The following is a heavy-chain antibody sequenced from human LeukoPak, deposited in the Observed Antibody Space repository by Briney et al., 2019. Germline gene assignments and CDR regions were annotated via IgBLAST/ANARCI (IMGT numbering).Heavy chain of an antibody. Sequence: ASVKVSCKASGGTFSSYAISWVRQAPGQGLEWMGGIIPIFGTANYAQKFQGRVTITADESTSTAYMELSSLRSGDTAVYYCARSPSGAGGYSGYKSPWYFDYWGQGTLVTVSS. D-gene: IGHD5-12*01. CDR3: ARSPSGAGGYSGYKSPWYFDY. CDR1: GGTFSSYA. V-gene: IGHV1-69*13. CDR2: IIPIFGTA. J-gene: IGHJ4*02.